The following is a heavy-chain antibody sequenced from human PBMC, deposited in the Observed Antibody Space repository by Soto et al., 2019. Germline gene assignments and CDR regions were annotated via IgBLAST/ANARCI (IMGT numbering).Heavy chain of an antibody. CDR2: IRSRSNSYVT. CDR3: TRSVTGTTAHLDY. Sequence: GGSLRLSCATSGFTFSDSAMHWVRQSSGNGLEWVGRIRSRSNSYVTAYAASVRGRFTISRDDSKNTAYLQMMRLKTEDTAVYYCTRSVTGTTAHLDYWGQGILVTVSS. CDR1: GFTFSDSA. V-gene: IGHV3-73*01. D-gene: IGHD1-7*01. J-gene: IGHJ4*02.